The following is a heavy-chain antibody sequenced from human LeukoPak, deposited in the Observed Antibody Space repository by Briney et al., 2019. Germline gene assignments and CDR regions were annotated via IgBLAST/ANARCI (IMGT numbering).Heavy chain of an antibody. J-gene: IGHJ4*02. Sequence: GGSLRLSCTTSGFTFSASAMHWVRQGPGKGLEWASYIAHHGNNRYYVDSVKGRFTISRDNSKGTLYLQMNSLRGDDTAIYYCAKDGSWSCTDWGQGTLVTVAP. D-gene: IGHD2-21*01. V-gene: IGHV3-30*02. CDR1: GFTFSASA. CDR2: IAHHGNNR. CDR3: AKDGSWSCTD.